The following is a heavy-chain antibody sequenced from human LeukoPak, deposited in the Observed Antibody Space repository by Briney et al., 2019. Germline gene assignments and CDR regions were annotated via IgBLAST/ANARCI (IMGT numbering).Heavy chain of an antibody. J-gene: IGHJ5*02. CDR2: INPNSGGT. CDR3: AREVYSSTGGLNWFDP. D-gene: IGHD6-13*01. CDR1: GYTFTDFY. Sequence: ASVKVSCKASGYTFTDFYMHWVRQAPGQGLEWMGWINPNSGGTNYAQKFQGRVTITADESTSTAYMELSSLRSEDTAVYYCAREVYSSTGGLNWFDPWGQGTLVTVSS. V-gene: IGHV1-2*02.